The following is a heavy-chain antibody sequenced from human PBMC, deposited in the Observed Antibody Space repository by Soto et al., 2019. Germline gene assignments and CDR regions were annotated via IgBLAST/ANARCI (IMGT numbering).Heavy chain of an antibody. CDR2: INPSGGST. J-gene: IGHJ6*02. CDR1: GYTFTSYN. CDR3: ARALYGMDV. Sequence: APVKTSCKASGYTFTSYNMHWVRKAAGQGLEWMGIINPSGGSTSYAQKFQGRVTMTRDTSTSTVYMELSSLRSEDTAVYYCARALYGMDVWGQGTTVTVSS. V-gene: IGHV1-46*01.